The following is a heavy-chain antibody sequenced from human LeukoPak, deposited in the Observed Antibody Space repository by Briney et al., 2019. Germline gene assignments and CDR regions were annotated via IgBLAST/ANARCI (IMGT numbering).Heavy chain of an antibody. CDR2: IYYTGSGST. CDR1: GGSIRPYY. V-gene: IGHV4-59*08. D-gene: IGHD6-19*01. Sequence: SETLSLTCTVSGGSIRPYYWSWIRQPPGKGLEWIGYIYYTGSGSTSHSPSLKSRVTISVDTSKNQFSLNLNSVTAADTAVYYCARHAVYAGSGWAFDYWGQGTLVTVFS. CDR3: ARHAVYAGSGWAFDY. J-gene: IGHJ4*02.